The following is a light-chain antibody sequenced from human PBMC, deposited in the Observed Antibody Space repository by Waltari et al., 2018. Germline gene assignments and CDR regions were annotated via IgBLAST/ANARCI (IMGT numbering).Light chain of an antibody. V-gene: IGKV3-20*01. Sequence: IVLTQSPGTLSLSPGERATLSCRASQSVSRSLPWYQQKPGQAPKLLIYGASTRVTGIPDRFTGSGSGTDFSLTISSLEPEDFAIYFCQHYVRLPATFGQGTKVEIK. CDR3: QHYVRLPAT. J-gene: IGKJ1*01. CDR2: GAS. CDR1: QSVSRS.